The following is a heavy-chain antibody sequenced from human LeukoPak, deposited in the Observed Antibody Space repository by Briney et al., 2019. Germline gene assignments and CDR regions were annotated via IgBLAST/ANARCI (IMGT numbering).Heavy chain of an antibody. Sequence: GWCHRFSCAASASTWNHVGFIWVGEALGKRLEWVASMTTFDARIYYADSVRGRFTISRDTAENSLFLHMNSLTAEDTAVYYCARDPSSDRFQYFDFWGQGALVTVSS. CDR3: ARDPSSDRFQYFDF. CDR1: ASTWNHVG. CDR2: MTTFDARI. D-gene: IGHD6-19*01. J-gene: IGHJ4*02. V-gene: IGHV3-21*01.